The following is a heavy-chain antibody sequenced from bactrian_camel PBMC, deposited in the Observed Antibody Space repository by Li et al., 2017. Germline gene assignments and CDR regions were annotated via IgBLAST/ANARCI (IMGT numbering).Heavy chain of an antibody. Sequence: HVQLVESGGGSVQAGGSLRLSCATSGVTYSSYCMGWVRQAPGKGREGVAYLDNNGGTDYTYSVAGRFTISKDNAKNTLYLQMNSLQPEDTAMYYCAADVYRFGLGSGYRYWGQGTQVTVS. V-gene: IGHV3-2*01. CDR3: AADVYRFGLGSGYRY. D-gene: IGHD5*01. J-gene: IGHJ4*01. CDR2: LDNNGGT. CDR1: GVTYSSYC.